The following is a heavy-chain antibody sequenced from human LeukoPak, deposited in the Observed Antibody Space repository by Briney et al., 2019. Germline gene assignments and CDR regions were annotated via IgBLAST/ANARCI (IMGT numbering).Heavy chain of an antibody. CDR3: AREPRRAAMYVPFDY. D-gene: IGHD2-2*01. V-gene: IGHV1-2*06. Sequence: ASVKVSCKASGYTFTGYYMHWVRQAPGQGLEWMGRINPNSGGTNYAQKFQGRVTMTTDTSISTAYMELSRLRSDDTAVYYCAREPRRAAMYVPFDYWGQGTLVTVSS. CDR2: INPNSGGT. J-gene: IGHJ4*02. CDR1: GYTFTGYY.